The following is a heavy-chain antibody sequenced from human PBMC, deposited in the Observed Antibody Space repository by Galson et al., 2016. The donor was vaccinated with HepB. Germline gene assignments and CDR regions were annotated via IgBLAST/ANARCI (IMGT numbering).Heavy chain of an antibody. D-gene: IGHD3-10*01. CDR2: ISNSNGGT. CDR1: GFTFSSYA. J-gene: IGHJ6*02. Sequence: SLRLSCATSGFTFSSYAMSWVRQAPGKGLEWVSSISNSNGGTHYADSVKGRFTISRDTSKNTLFLQMNGLRAEDTAIYYCAKEVARGMVRGVISGRHYYYGLDVWGQGTTVTVSS. V-gene: IGHV3-23*01. CDR3: AKEVARGMVRGVISGRHYYYGLDV.